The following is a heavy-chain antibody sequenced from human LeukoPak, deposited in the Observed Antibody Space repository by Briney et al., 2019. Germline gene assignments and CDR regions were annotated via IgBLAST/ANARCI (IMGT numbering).Heavy chain of an antibody. CDR1: GFTFSDYW. V-gene: IGHV3-20*04. Sequence: PGGSRRLPCAASGFTFSDYWMHWFRQAPGKGLEWVSGINWNGGSTGYADSVKGRFTISRDNARNSLYLQMNSLRAEDTALYYCARIAMAGIGDGFDIWGQGTMVTVSS. J-gene: IGHJ3*02. D-gene: IGHD6-19*01. CDR3: ARIAMAGIGDGFDI. CDR2: INWNGGST.